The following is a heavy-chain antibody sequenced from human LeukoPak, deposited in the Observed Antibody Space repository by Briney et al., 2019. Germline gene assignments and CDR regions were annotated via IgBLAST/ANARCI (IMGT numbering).Heavy chain of an antibody. CDR3: ARSEDIVVVPAARGYYYYYGMDV. J-gene: IGHJ6*02. CDR2: ISSSGSTI. CDR1: GFTFSDYY. V-gene: IGHV3-11*01. D-gene: IGHD2-2*01. Sequence: GGSLRLSCAASGFTFSDYYMSWIRQAPGKGLEWVSYISSSGSTIYYADSVKGRFTISRDNAKNSLYLQMNSLRAEDTAVYYCARSEDIVVVPAARGYYYYYGMDVWGQGTTVTVSS.